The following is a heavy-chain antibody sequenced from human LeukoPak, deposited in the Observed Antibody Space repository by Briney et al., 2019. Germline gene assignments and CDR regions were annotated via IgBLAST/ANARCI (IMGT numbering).Heavy chain of an antibody. CDR1: GYTFTSYA. CDR2: INAGNGNT. D-gene: IGHD3-10*01. CDR3: ARERITMVRGVSRPFDP. V-gene: IGHV1-3*01. Sequence: ASVKVSCTASGYTFTSYAMHWVRQAPGQRLEWMGWINAGNGNTKYSQKFQGRVTITRDTSASTAYMELSSLRSEDTAVYYCARERITMVRGVSRPFDPWGQGTLVTVSS. J-gene: IGHJ5*02.